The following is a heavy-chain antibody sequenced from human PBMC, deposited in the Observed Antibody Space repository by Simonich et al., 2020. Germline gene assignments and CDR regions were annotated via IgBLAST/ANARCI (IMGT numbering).Heavy chain of an antibody. CDR2: ISSISNYI. D-gene: IGHD1-26*01. CDR3: ARGIVGASGAFDI. V-gene: IGHV3-21*01. J-gene: IGHJ3*02. CDR1: GFTYSRHN. Sequence: EVQLVESGGGLVKPGGALRLSFAASGFTYSRHNMNWVRRAPGKWREWISSISSISNYIYYADSGKGRCTISRDNSKNSLYLQMNSLRAEDTAVYYCARGIVGASGAFDIWGQGTMVTVSS.